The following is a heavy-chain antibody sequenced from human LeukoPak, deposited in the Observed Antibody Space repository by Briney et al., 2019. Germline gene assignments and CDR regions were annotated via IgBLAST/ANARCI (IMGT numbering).Heavy chain of an antibody. CDR2: IYASGST. CDR3: ARTSARGAQFDY. D-gene: IGHD3-10*01. Sequence: SETLSLTCTVSGGSISNYYWSWIRQPAGMGLEWIGRIYASGSTNYNPSLKSRVTMSVDTSDNQFSLNLSSVTAADTAVYYCARTSARGAQFDYWGQGTLVTVSS. V-gene: IGHV4-4*07. J-gene: IGHJ4*02. CDR1: GGSISNYY.